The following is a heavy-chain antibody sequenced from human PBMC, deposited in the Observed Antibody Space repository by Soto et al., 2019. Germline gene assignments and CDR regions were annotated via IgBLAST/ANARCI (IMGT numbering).Heavy chain of an antibody. J-gene: IGHJ4*02. CDR1: GFTCSSYS. CDR2: ISSSSSTI. CDR3: ARYRGYVE. V-gene: IGHV3-48*02. Sequence: EVQLVESGGGLVQPGGSLRLSCAASGFTCSSYSMNWVRQAPGKGLEWVSYISSSSSTISYAASVKGRFTLSRDNAKNSLYLQMNSLRDEYTAVYYCARYRGYVEWGQGTLVTVSS. D-gene: IGHD5-12*01.